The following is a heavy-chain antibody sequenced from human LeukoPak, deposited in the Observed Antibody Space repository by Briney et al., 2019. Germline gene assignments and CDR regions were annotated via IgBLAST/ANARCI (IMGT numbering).Heavy chain of an antibody. CDR3: VGGDY. V-gene: IGHV3-7*01. J-gene: IGHJ4*02. Sequence: GGSLRLSCAASGFTFSGSVMHWVRQAPGKGLECVANINQDGSDKYYVDSVKGRFTISRDNTKNSLYLQMNSLRAEDTAVYYCVGGDYWGQGTLVTVSS. CDR1: GFTFSGSV. CDR2: INQDGSDK.